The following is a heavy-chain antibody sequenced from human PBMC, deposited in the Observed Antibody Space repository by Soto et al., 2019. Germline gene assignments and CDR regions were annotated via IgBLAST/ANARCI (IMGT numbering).Heavy chain of an antibody. Sequence: QVHLVQSGVEVKTPGASVKVSCQASGYTFFTYDITWVRQAPGQGLEWMGWISTYSGDTKYAQKFQGRVTMTTYPSTTTAYLELRSLRSEDTAVYYCARHHGPTTSENWFDPWGQGTLVTVSS. CDR3: ARHHGPTTSENWFDP. V-gene: IGHV1-18*01. CDR1: GYTFFTYD. CDR2: ISTYSGDT. D-gene: IGHD5-12*01. J-gene: IGHJ5*02.